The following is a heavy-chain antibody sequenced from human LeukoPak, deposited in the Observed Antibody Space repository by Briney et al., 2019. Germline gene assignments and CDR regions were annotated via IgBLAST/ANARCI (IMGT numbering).Heavy chain of an antibody. J-gene: IGHJ4*02. Sequence: SETLSLTCAVYGGSFSGYYWSWIRQPPGKGLEWIGEINHSGSTNYNPSLKSRVTISVDTSKNQFSLKLSSVTAADTAVYYCARWGSAMFDYWGQGTLVTVSS. CDR3: ARWGSAMFDY. V-gene: IGHV4-34*01. CDR1: GGSFSGYY. CDR2: INHSGST. D-gene: IGHD2-2*01.